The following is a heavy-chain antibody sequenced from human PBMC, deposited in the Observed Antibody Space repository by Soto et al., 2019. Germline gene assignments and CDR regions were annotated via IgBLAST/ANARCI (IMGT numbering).Heavy chain of an antibody. CDR3: ARQGGDQYYFDY. CDR1: GGSISSSSYY. V-gene: IGHV4-39*01. Sequence: SETLSLTCTVSGGSISSSSYYWGWIRQPPGKGLEWIGSIYYSGSTYYNPSLKSRVTISVDTSKNQFSLKLSSVTAADTAVYYCARQGGDQYYFDYWGQGTLVTVSS. D-gene: IGHD2-21*02. J-gene: IGHJ4*02. CDR2: IYYSGST.